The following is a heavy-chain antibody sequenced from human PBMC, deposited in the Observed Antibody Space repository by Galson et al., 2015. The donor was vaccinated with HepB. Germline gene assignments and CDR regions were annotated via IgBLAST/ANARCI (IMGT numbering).Heavy chain of an antibody. Sequence: SVKVSCKVSGYTLTELSMHWVRQAPGKGFEWMGGFDPEDGETIYAQKFQGRVTMTEDTSTDTAYMELSSLRSEDTAVYYCASSMVRGPHDAFDYWGQGTLVTVSS. J-gene: IGHJ4*02. CDR1: GYTLTELS. V-gene: IGHV1-24*01. D-gene: IGHD3-10*01. CDR2: FDPEDGET. CDR3: ASSMVRGPHDAFDY.